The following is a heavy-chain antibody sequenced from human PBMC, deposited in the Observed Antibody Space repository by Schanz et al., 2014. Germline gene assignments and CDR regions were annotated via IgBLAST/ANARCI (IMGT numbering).Heavy chain of an antibody. CDR1: GFTFNSYA. CDR2: IYASGAT. CDR3: AKLSSSGRLAGYFDY. V-gene: IGHV3-23*05. J-gene: IGHJ4*02. Sequence: DVQLLESGGGLVQPGGSLRLSCAASGFTFNSYAMTWVRQAPGKGLEWVSTIYASGATYYADSVKRRFTISRDISKNTLQRQVTSLRAEDTAIYYCAKLSSSGRLAGYFDYWGQGALVTVSS. D-gene: IGHD6-19*01.